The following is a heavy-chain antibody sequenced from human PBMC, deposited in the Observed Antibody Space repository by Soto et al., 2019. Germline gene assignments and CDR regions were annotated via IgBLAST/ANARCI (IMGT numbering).Heavy chain of an antibody. J-gene: IGHJ4*02. CDR1: GGSISSGGYS. D-gene: IGHD2-15*01. CDR2: IYHSGST. Sequence: QLQLQESGSGLVKPSQTLSLTCAVSGGSISSGGYSWSWIRQPPGKGLEWIGYIYHSGSTYYNPSLTSXPXIXXDRSKNQCSLKLSSVTAADTAVYSCARGQVVAAQHWGQGTLVTVSS. V-gene: IGHV4-30-2*01. CDR3: ARGQVVAAQH.